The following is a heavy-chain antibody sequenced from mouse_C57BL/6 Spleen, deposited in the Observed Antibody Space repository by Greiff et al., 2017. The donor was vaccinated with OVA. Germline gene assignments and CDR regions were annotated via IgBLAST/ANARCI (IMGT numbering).Heavy chain of an antibody. CDR3: ARVLRVGYYFDY. Sequence: EVQGVESGGGLVQPGGSLSLSCAASGFTFTDYYMSWVRQPPGKALEWLGFIRNKANGYTTEYSASVKGRFTISRDNSQSILYLQMNALRAEDSATYYCARVLRVGYYFDYWGQGTTLTVSS. CDR1: GFTFTDYY. J-gene: IGHJ2*01. V-gene: IGHV7-3*01. D-gene: IGHD1-1*01. CDR2: IRNKANGYTT.